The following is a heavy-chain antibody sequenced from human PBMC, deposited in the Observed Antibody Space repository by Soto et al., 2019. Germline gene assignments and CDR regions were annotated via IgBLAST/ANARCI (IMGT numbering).Heavy chain of an antibody. J-gene: IGHJ5*02. CDR2: ISLYSVGT. CDR3: ALVVPVAEAWSGP. CDR1: GYTFSNYG. Sequence: QVQLVQSGGEAKRPGASVKVSCKTSGYTFSNYGITWVRQAPGQPVEWLGWISLYSVGTSYAQKFRGRVSMNTDPSTTTAYLELRILRSDDTAVYYCALVVPVAEAWSGPWAQGTLMTVSS. V-gene: IGHV1-18*01. D-gene: IGHD2-2*01.